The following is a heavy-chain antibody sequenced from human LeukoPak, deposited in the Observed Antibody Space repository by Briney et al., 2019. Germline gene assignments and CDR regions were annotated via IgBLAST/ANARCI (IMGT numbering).Heavy chain of an antibody. V-gene: IGHV3-30*03. Sequence: SGGSLRLSCAASGFPFHDHDMYWVRQTPGKGLEWVALISHGGGKEHYAESVKGRFTISRDNSKNTLYLQMNSLRAEDTAVYYCARDPEGGDPVDFDYWGQGTLVTVSS. CDR3: ARDPEGGDPVDFDY. J-gene: IGHJ4*02. D-gene: IGHD2-21*02. CDR1: GFPFHDHD. CDR2: ISHGGGKE.